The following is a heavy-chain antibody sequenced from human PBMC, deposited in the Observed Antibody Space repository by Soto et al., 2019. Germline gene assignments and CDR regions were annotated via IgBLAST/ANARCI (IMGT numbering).Heavy chain of an antibody. Sequence: ASVKVSCKASGYTFTSYDINWVRQVTGQGLEWMGWMNPNSGNTGYAQKFQGRVTMTRNTSISTAYMELSSLRSEDTAVYYCARGLGNTYYYDSSGYYYLNWFDPWGQGTLVTVSS. CDR3: ARGLGNTYYYDSSGYYYLNWFDP. J-gene: IGHJ5*02. D-gene: IGHD3-22*01. CDR2: MNPNSGNT. CDR1: GYTFTSYD. V-gene: IGHV1-8*01.